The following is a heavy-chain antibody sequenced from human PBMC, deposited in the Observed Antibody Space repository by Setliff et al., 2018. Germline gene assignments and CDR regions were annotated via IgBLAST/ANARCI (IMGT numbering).Heavy chain of an antibody. CDR2: VSVSGDNT. CDR3: AGQGPIFGSGLIPGFDQ. D-gene: IGHD3-3*01. J-gene: IGHJ4*02. V-gene: IGHV3-23*01. Sequence: SLKISCVASGITFTSYAMSWVRQAPGKGLEWVSTVSVSGDNTYYTDSVKGRFTTSRDNSKNTVSLQMSGLRAEDTAIYFCAGQGPIFGSGLIPGFDQWGQGTMVTV. CDR1: GITFTSYA.